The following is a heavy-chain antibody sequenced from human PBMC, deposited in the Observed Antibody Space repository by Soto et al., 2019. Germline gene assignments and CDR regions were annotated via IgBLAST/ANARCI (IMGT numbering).Heavy chain of an antibody. Sequence: EVQLVESGGGLVQPGGSLRLSCAASGFTFSSYDMHWVRQPPGKGLEWVSGIATAGDTYYADSVKGRFTISRENAKNSFFIEMNSLRAEDTAVYYCARVPSDEGGFEELSYYYGLDVWGQGTTVTVSS. V-gene: IGHV3-13*01. J-gene: IGHJ6*02. CDR3: ARVPSDEGGFEELSYYYGLDV. CDR1: GFTFSSYD. D-gene: IGHD3-10*01. CDR2: IATAGDT.